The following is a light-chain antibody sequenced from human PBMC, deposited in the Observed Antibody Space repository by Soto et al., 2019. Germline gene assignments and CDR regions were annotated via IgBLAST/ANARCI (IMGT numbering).Light chain of an antibody. CDR2: GAS. J-gene: IGKJ1*01. Sequence: IVMTQSPATLSVSPWERATLSCRASQSVSSNLAWYQQKPGQAPRLHIYGASTRATGIPARFSGSGSGTEFTLTISSLQSEDFAVYYCQQYNNWPRTFGQGTKVDIK. CDR1: QSVSSN. V-gene: IGKV3-15*01. CDR3: QQYNNWPRT.